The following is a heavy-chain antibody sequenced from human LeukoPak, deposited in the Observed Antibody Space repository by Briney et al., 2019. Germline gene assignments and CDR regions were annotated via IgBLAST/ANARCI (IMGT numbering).Heavy chain of an antibody. CDR1: GGSISSNNYY. CDR3: ARIVVRGSGTYYRYYYYYMDV. J-gene: IGHJ6*03. Sequence: SETLSLTCTVPGGSISSNNYYWGWVRQPPGKGLESIGTMYYSGNTYYNPSLKSRVTISGYTSKSQFSLNLRSVTAADTAVYYCARIVVRGSGTYYRYYYYYMDVWGKGTTVTVSS. CDR2: MYYSGNT. V-gene: IGHV4-39*01. D-gene: IGHD3-10*01.